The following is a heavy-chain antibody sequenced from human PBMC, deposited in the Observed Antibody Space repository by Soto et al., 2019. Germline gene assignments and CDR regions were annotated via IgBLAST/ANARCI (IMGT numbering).Heavy chain of an antibody. CDR2: IYYSGST. J-gene: IGHJ6*02. Sequence: PSETLSLTCTVSGGSISSYYWSWIRQPPGKGPEWIGYIYYSGSTNYNPSLKSRVTISVDTSKNQFSLKLSSVTAADTAVYYCARDARGSYSGYYYYYGMDVWGQGTTVTVSS. D-gene: IGHD1-26*01. CDR3: ARDARGSYSGYYYYYGMDV. CDR1: GGSISSYY. V-gene: IGHV4-59*01.